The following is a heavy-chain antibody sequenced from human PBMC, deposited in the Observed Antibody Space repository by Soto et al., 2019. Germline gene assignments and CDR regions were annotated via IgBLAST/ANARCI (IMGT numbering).Heavy chain of an antibody. Sequence: ASVKVSCKASGYTLTTHGMHWVRQAPGQSLEWMGWINAGNDNTKYSQRLQDRVTIIRDTSASTVYMELSSLRSEDTAVYYCARDQYYNIWSGYYMGTPFDYWGQGTQVTVS. CDR1: GYTLTTHG. CDR3: ARDQYYNIWSGYYMGTPFDY. D-gene: IGHD3-3*01. CDR2: INAGNDNT. J-gene: IGHJ4*02. V-gene: IGHV1-3*01.